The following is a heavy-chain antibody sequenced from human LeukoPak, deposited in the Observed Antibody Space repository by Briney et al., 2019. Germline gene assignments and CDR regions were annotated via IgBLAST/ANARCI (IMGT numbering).Heavy chain of an antibody. Sequence: SETLSLTCAVSGGSITRSIYFWGWIRQPPGKGLEWIGSIYYSGSTYYNPSLKSRVTISVDTSKNQFSLKLSSVTAADTAVYYCARVTTTTVTTGFDYWGQGTLVTVSS. V-gene: IGHV4-39*07. J-gene: IGHJ4*02. D-gene: IGHD4-17*01. CDR3: ARVTTTTVTTGFDY. CDR2: IYYSGST. CDR1: GGSITRSIYF.